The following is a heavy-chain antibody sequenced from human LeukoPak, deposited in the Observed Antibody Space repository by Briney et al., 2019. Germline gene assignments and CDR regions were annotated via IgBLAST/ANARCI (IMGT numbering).Heavy chain of an antibody. CDR3: ARVAYCGGDCYSPHFDY. CDR1: GYTFTSYD. J-gene: IGHJ4*02. CDR2: MNPNSGNT. Sequence: ASVKVSCKASGYTFTSYDINWVRQATGQGLEWMGWMNPNSGNTGYAQKFQGRVTITRNTSISTAYMELSSLRSEDTAAYYCARVAYCGGDCYSPHFDYWGQGTLVTVSS. D-gene: IGHD2-21*01. V-gene: IGHV1-8*03.